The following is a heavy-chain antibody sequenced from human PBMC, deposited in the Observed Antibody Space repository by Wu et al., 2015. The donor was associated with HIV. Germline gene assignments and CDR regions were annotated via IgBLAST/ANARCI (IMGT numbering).Heavy chain of an antibody. Sequence: QVQLVQSGAEVKKPGASVKVSCQASGYTITTYDFNWVRQAPGQGLEWMGWIIPSTGGTHFAQRFQGRVTLTRDTSITTASMDLSSLTSDDTAVYYCARGGNGDYISHWGQGTLVTVSS. D-gene: IGHD4-17*01. CDR2: IIPSTGGT. CDR3: ARGGNGDYISH. J-gene: IGHJ4*02. V-gene: IGHV1-2*02. CDR1: GYTITTYD.